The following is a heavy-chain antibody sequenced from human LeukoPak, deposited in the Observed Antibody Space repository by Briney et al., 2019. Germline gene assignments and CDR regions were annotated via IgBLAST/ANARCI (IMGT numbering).Heavy chain of an antibody. J-gene: IGHJ4*02. CDR3: ARRVVDTAMDNLDY. D-gene: IGHD5-18*01. Sequence: KPSETLSLTCTVSGGSISSSSYYWGWIRQPPGKGLEWIGTIYYSGSTYHNPSLKSRVTISVDTSKNQFSLKLSSVTAADTAVYYCARRVVDTAMDNLDYWGQGTLVTVSS. V-gene: IGHV4-39*01. CDR1: GGSISSSSYY. CDR2: IYYSGST.